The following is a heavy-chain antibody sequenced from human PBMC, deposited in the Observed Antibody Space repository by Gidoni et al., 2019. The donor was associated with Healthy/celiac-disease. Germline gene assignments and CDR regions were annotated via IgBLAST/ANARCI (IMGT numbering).Heavy chain of an antibody. Sequence: QVQLQQSGPGLVKPSQTLSLTCAISGDSVTSNSAAWIWIRQSPSRGLEWLGRTYYRSKWYNDYAVSVKSRITISPDTSKNQFSLQLNSVTPEDTAVYYCARDSKVWGPYYDFWTNLYYFDYWGQGTLVTVSS. J-gene: IGHJ4*02. CDR3: ARDSKVWGPYYDFWTNLYYFDY. V-gene: IGHV6-1*01. CDR1: GDSVTSNSAA. D-gene: IGHD3-3*01. CDR2: TYYRSKWYN.